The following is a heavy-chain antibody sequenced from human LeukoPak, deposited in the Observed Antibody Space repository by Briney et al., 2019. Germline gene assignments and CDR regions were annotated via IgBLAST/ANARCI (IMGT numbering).Heavy chain of an antibody. CDR3: ARHGLYSSGWYNYYYYYMDV. V-gene: IGHV4-59*08. CDR2: IYYSGST. D-gene: IGHD6-19*01. J-gene: IGHJ6*03. Sequence: PSEPLSLTCTVSGGSISSYYWSWIRQPPGKGLEWIGYIYYSGSTNYNPSLKSRVTISVDTSKNQFSLKLSSVTAADTAVYYCARHGLYSSGWYNYYYYYMDVWGKGTTVTVSS. CDR1: GGSISSYY.